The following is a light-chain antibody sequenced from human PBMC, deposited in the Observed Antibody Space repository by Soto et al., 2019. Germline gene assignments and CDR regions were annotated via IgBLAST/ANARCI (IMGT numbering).Light chain of an antibody. J-gene: IGKJ3*01. CDR2: DAS. CDR1: QDISNY. CDR3: QQYDNLPLT. Sequence: DIHMTQSPSSLSASVGDRVTITCQASQDISNYLNWYQQKPGKAPKLLIYDASNLETGVPSRFSGSGSGTDFTFTISSLQPEDIATYYCQQYDNLPLTFGPGTKVAIK. V-gene: IGKV1-33*01.